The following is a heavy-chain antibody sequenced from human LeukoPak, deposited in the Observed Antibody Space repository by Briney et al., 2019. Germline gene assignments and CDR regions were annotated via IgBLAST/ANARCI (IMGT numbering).Heavy chain of an antibody. CDR1: GYTFTNYY. CDR2: INPSGGST. CDR3: ARTSHSSGSFDY. Sequence: ASVKVSCKASGYTFTNYYIHWVRQAPGQGLEWMGLINPSGGSTSYAQKFQGRVTVTRDMSTSTVYTELSSLRSEDTAVYYCARTSHSSGSFDYWGQGTLVTVSS. J-gene: IGHJ4*02. V-gene: IGHV1-46*01. D-gene: IGHD6-19*01.